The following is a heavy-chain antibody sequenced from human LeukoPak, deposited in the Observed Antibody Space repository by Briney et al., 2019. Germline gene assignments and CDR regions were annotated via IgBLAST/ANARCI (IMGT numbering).Heavy chain of an antibody. CDR2: INHSGST. V-gene: IGHV4-34*01. CDR1: GGSFSGYY. Sequence: SETLSLTCAVYGGSFSGYYWSWIRQPPGKGLEWIGEINHSGSTNYNASLKSRVTISVDTSNNQFSLRLSSVTAADTAVYFCARESRWSNYFEYWGQGTLVTVSS. J-gene: IGHJ4*02. CDR3: ARESRWSNYFEY. D-gene: IGHD4-23*01.